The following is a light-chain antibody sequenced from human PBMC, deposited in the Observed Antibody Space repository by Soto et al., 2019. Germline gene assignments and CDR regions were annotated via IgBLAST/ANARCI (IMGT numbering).Light chain of an antibody. Sequence: EIVMTQSPATLSVSPGERATLSCRASQSVSSNLAWYQQKPGQAPRLLIYGASTRATGITARFSGSGSGTEFTLTISSLQSEDFAVYYCQQYNNWPPLTFGQGTKV. V-gene: IGKV3-15*01. J-gene: IGKJ1*01. CDR2: GAS. CDR1: QSVSSN. CDR3: QQYNNWPPLT.